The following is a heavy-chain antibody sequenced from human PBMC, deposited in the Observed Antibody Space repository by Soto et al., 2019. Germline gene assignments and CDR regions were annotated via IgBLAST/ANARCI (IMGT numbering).Heavy chain of an antibody. CDR1: GGSISSGGHY. CDR2: IYDSGTT. CDR3: ARDRTFDY. V-gene: IGHV4-31*03. J-gene: IGHJ4*02. Sequence: PSETLSLTCTVSGGSISSGGHYWGWIRQQPGKGLEWIGYIYDSGTTYYNPSLKSRVSISIDTSKNQFSLKLTSVTAADTAVYYCARDRTFDYWGQGTLVTVSS.